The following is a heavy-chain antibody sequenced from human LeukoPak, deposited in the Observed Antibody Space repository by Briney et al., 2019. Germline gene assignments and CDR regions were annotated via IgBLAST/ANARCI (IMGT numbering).Heavy chain of an antibody. Sequence: ASVKVSFKASGYTFTGYYMHWVRQAPGQGLEWMGWINPNSGGTNYAQKFQGRVTMTRDTSISTAYMELSRLRSDDTAVYYCARPAQYCGGDCYPDAFDIWGQGTMVTVSS. CDR3: ARPAQYCGGDCYPDAFDI. J-gene: IGHJ3*02. V-gene: IGHV1-2*02. CDR1: GYTFTGYY. D-gene: IGHD2-21*02. CDR2: INPNSGGT.